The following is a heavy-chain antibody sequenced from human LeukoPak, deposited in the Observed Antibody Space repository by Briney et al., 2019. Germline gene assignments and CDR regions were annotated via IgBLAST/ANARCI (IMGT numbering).Heavy chain of an antibody. D-gene: IGHD6-19*01. J-gene: IGHJ3*02. Sequence: GGSLRLSCAASGFTFSDYWMHWVRQAPGKGLLWVARIYSDGSSTIYADSVQGRFTISRDNAKNTLYLQMNSLRAEDTAVYYCARESGSGWDNDAFDIWGQGTMVTVSS. V-gene: IGHV3-74*01. CDR1: GFTFSDYW. CDR3: ARESGSGWDNDAFDI. CDR2: IYSDGSST.